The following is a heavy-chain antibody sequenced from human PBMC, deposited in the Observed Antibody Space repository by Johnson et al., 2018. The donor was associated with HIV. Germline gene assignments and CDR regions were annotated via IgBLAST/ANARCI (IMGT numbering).Heavy chain of an antibody. CDR2: IGTAGDT. Sequence: VQLVESGGGLVQPGGSLRLSCAASGFTFSSYDMHWVRQATGKGLEWVSAIGTAGDTYYPGSVKGRFTISRENAKNSLYLQMNSLRAGDTAVYYCASSITGALRGAFDIWGQGTMVTVSS. D-gene: IGHD1-20*01. J-gene: IGHJ3*02. CDR3: ASSITGALRGAFDI. V-gene: IGHV3-13*01. CDR1: GFTFSSYD.